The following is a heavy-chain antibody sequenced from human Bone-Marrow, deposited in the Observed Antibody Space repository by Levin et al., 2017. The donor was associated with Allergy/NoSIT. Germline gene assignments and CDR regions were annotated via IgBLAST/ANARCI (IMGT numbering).Heavy chain of an antibody. V-gene: IGHV1-18*01. J-gene: IGHJ4*02. CDR2: ISPANGHT. CDR3: ATLVGASAGNY. Sequence: EASVKVSCKASAHIFATYGLSWVRQAPGQGLEWLGWISPANGHTDYGQRFQGRVTMTTDTSTTTAYMELMTLTSDDTAVYYCATLVGASAGNYWGQGTLVIVSS. D-gene: IGHD1-26*01. CDR1: AHIFATYG.